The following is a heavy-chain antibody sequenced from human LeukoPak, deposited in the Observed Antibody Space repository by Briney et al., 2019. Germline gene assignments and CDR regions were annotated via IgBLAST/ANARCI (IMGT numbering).Heavy chain of an antibody. D-gene: IGHD6-13*01. CDR2: IIPILGIA. Sequence: ASVKVSCKASGGTFSSYAISWVRQAPGQGLEWMGRIIPILGIANYAQKFQGRVTITADKSTSTAYMELSSLRSEDTAVYYCATATQEIAAAGRRGYYFDYWGQGTLVTVSS. V-gene: IGHV1-69*04. CDR1: GGTFSSYA. J-gene: IGHJ4*02. CDR3: ATATQEIAAAGRRGYYFDY.